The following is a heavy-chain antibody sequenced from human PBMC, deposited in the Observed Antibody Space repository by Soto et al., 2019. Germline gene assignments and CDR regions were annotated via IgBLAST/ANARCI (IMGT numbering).Heavy chain of an antibody. D-gene: IGHD2-15*01. CDR2: IYTSGST. J-gene: IGHJ5*02. CDR3: ARDPRYCSGGSCYWGDNWFGP. Sequence: LSLTCTVSGGSISSYYWSWIRQPAGKGLEWIGRIYTSGSTNYNPSLKSRVTMSVDTSKNQFSLKLSSVTAADTAVYYCARDPRYCSGGSCYWGDNWFGPWGQGTLVTVSS. V-gene: IGHV4-4*07. CDR1: GGSISSYY.